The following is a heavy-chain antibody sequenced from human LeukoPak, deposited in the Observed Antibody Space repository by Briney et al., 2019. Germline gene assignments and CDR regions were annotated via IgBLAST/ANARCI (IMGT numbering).Heavy chain of an antibody. CDR2: ISSSSSYI. CDR3: ARDLRGYSYGNYFDY. J-gene: IGHJ4*02. D-gene: IGHD5-18*01. CDR1: GFTFSSYS. V-gene: IGHV3-21*01. Sequence: GGSLRLSCAASGFTFSSYSMNWVRQAPGEGLEWVSSISSSSSYIYYADSVKGRFTISRDNAKNSLYLQMNSLRAEDTAVYYCARDLRGYSYGNYFDYWGQGTLVTVSS.